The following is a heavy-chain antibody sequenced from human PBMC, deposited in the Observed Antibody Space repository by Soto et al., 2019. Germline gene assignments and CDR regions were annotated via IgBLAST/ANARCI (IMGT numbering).Heavy chain of an antibody. CDR1: GGTFSSYA. V-gene: IGHV1-69*01. D-gene: IGHD5-12*01. Sequence: QVQLVQSGAEVKKPGSSVKVSCKASGGTFSSYAISWVRQAPGQGLEWMGGIIPIFGTANYAQKFQGRVTITADESTSTAYMALSSLRSEDTAVYYCARVVDIVATISQWFDPWGQGTLVTVSS. J-gene: IGHJ5*02. CDR2: IIPIFGTA. CDR3: ARVVDIVATISQWFDP.